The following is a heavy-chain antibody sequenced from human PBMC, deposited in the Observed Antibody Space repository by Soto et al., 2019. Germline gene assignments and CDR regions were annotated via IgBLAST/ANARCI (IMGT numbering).Heavy chain of an antibody. CDR2: IIPIFGTA. CDR3: ARPFSYCSSTSCENWFDP. D-gene: IGHD2-2*01. Sequence: SVKVSCKASGATFSSYAISWVRHAPGQGLEWMGGIIPIFGTANYAQKFQGRVTITADKSTRTAYMELSSLRSEDTAVYYCARPFSYCSSTSCENWFDPWGQGTLVTVSS. J-gene: IGHJ5*02. V-gene: IGHV1-69*06. CDR1: GATFSSYA.